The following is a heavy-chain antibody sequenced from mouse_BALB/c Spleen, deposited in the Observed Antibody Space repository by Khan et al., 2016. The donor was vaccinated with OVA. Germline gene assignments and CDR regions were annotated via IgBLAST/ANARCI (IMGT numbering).Heavy chain of an antibody. J-gene: IGHJ3*01. V-gene: IGHV9-2-1*01. CDR2: INTETGDP. CDR1: GYTFTDYS. Sequence: QIQLVQSGPELMKPGETVNISCKASGYTFTDYSMHWVKQAPGKGLKWMGWINTETGDPTYADDFKGRFALSLEISSNTAYLQINNLTTEDTVTYYCASLTYWGQGTLVTVSA. CDR3: ASLTY.